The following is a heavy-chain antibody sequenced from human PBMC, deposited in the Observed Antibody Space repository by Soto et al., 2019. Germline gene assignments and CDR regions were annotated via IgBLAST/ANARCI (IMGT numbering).Heavy chain of an antibody. J-gene: IGHJ4*02. CDR2: ISSNGGIT. CDR1: GFTFSSYA. D-gene: IGHD2-8*01. CDR3: ARDTNGLHY. Sequence: LRLSCAASGFTFSSYAMSWVRQAPGKGLEWVSGISSNGGITYYADSVKGRFTVSRDNAKNTLYLQMNSLRVDDTAVYYCARDTNGLHYWGQGTLVTVSS. V-gene: IGHV3-23*01.